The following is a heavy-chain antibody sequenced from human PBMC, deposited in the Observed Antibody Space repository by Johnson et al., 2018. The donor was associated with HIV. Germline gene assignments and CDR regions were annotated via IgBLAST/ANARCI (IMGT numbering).Heavy chain of an antibody. V-gene: IGHV3-48*04. J-gene: IGHJ3*02. CDR1: GFTFSSYW. Sequence: VQLVESGGGLVQPGGSLRLSCAASGFTFSSYWMSWVRQAPGKGLEWVSGITWDSGTKAYADSVKGRFTISRDNAKNSLFLQMNPLGAEDTAVYYCAKDRSRLHDAFDIWGQGTMVTVSS. D-gene: IGHD5-24*01. CDR3: AKDRSRLHDAFDI. CDR2: ITWDSGTK.